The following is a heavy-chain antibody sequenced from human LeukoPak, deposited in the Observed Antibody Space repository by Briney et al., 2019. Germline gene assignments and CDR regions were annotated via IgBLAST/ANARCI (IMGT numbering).Heavy chain of an antibody. CDR1: GYTFTSYD. CDR2: MNPNSGNT. CDR3: ARATKWNYALDI. Sequence: ASVKVSCKASGYTFTSYDINWVRQATGQGLEWMGWMNPNSGNTGYAQKFQGRVTMTRNTSISTAYMELRSLRSDDTAIYYCARATKWNYALDIWGQGTIVTVSS. V-gene: IGHV1-8*01. D-gene: IGHD1-7*01. J-gene: IGHJ3*02.